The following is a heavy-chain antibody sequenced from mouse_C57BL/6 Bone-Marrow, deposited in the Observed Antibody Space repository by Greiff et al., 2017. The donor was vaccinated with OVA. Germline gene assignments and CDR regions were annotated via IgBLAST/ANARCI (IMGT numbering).Heavy chain of an antibody. CDR1: GYTFTSYW. V-gene: IGHV1-64*01. D-gene: IGHD2-10*02. Sequence: QVQLQQPGAELVKPGASVKLSCKASGYTFTSYWMHWVKQRPGQGLEWIGMIHPNSGSTNYNEKFKSKATLTVDKSSSTDYMQLSSLTSEDSAVYYCAYGNCVLYWYFDVWGTGTTVTVSA. CDR2: IHPNSGST. J-gene: IGHJ1*03. CDR3: AYGNCVLYWYFDV.